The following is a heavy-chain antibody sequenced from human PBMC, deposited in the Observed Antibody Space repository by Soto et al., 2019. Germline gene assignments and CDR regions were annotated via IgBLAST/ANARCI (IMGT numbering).Heavy chain of an antibody. D-gene: IGHD3-9*01. Sequence: QVQLVESGGGVVQPGRSLRLSCAASGFTFSSYGMHWVRQAPGKGLEWVAVIWYDGSNKYYADSVKGRFTISRDNSKNTLYLQMNSLRAEDTAVYYCARAHRGYDILPGLWDFDLWGRGTLGTGSS. CDR2: IWYDGSNK. J-gene: IGHJ2*01. CDR1: GFTFSSYG. V-gene: IGHV3-33*01. CDR3: ARAHRGYDILPGLWDFDL.